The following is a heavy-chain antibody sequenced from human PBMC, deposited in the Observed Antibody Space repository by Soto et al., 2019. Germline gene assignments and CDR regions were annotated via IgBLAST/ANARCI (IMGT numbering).Heavy chain of an antibody. Sequence: GGSLRLSCAASGFTFSSYGMSWVRQAPGKGLEWVSAIGASGTYTYYADSVKGRFTVSRDNSKSTLYLQMNSLRAEDTALYYCVRIPLSGSWFFDYWGQETLVTVSS. CDR2: IGASGTYT. V-gene: IGHV3-23*01. J-gene: IGHJ4*02. D-gene: IGHD3-9*01. CDR1: GFTFSSYG. CDR3: VRIPLSGSWFFDY.